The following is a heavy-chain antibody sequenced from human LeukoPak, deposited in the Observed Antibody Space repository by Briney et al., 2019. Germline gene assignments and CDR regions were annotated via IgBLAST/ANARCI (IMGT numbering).Heavy chain of an antibody. D-gene: IGHD6-13*01. CDR3: ARGHLAAAGTGYFDY. J-gene: IGHJ4*02. CDR1: GGSFSGYY. CDR2: INHSGST. Sequence: KPSETLSLTCAVYGGSFSGYYWSWIRQPPGKGLEWIGEINHSGSTNYNPSLKSRVTISVDTSKNQFSLKLSSVTAADTAVYYCARGHLAAAGTGYFDYWGQGTLVTVSS. V-gene: IGHV4-34*01.